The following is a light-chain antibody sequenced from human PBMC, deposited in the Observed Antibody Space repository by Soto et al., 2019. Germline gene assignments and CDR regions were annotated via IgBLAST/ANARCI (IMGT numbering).Light chain of an antibody. V-gene: IGLV1-47*01. CDR2: RAS. J-gene: IGLJ2*01. CDR3: AAWDDTLNGLV. Sequence: QPVLTQPPSASGTPEQRVTISCSGSSSNIGSNYVYWYQQVPGTAPRLLMDRASQRPSGVPARFSDSKSGTSASLAISGLRSEDEADYYCAAWDDTLNGLVFGGGTTLTVL. CDR1: SSNIGSNY.